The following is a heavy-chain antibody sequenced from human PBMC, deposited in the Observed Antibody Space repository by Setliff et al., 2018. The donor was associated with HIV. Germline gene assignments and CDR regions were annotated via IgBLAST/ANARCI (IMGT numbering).Heavy chain of an antibody. CDR3: ARRADWFDL. CDR2: INPDSGDT. Sequence: GASVKVSCKASGYTFSGYHMYWVRQAPGQGLEWMGRINPDSGDTKYTQKLQGRVTMTKDTSTSTAYMELRSLRPDDTAVYFCARRADWFDLWGQGTLVTVSS. V-gene: IGHV1-18*01. CDR1: GYTFSGYH. J-gene: IGHJ5*02.